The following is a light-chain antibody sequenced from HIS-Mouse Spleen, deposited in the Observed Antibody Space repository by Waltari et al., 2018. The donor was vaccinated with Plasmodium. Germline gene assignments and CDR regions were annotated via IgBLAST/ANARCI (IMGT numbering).Light chain of an antibody. CDR1: QSVSSN. J-gene: IGKJ4*01. CDR2: LGS. CDR3: MQALQTLA. V-gene: IGKV2-28*01. Sequence: EIVMTQSPATLSVSPGERATLSCRASQSVSSNLAWYQQKPGQAPQLLIYLGSNRASGVPDRFSGSGSGTDFTLKISRVEAEDVGVYYCMQALQTLAFGGGTKVEIK.